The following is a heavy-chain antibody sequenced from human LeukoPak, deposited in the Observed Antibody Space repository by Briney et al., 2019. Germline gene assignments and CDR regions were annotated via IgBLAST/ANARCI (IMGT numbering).Heavy chain of an antibody. CDR1: GGSFSGYY. Sequence: KPSETLSLTCAVYGGSFSGYYWSWIRQPPGKGLEWIGEINHSGSTNYNPSLKSRVTISVDTSKNQFSLKLSSVTAADTAVYYCASRNCSSTSCYRDGYNWFDPWGQGTLVTVSS. CDR3: ASRNCSSTSCYRDGYNWFDP. CDR2: INHSGST. D-gene: IGHD2-2*01. J-gene: IGHJ5*02. V-gene: IGHV4-34*01.